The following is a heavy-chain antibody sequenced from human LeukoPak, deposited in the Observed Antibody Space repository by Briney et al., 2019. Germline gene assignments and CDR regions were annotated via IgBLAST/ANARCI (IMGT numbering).Heavy chain of an antibody. V-gene: IGHV4-38-2*02. CDR1: GYSISSGYY. Sequence: SETLSLTCTVSGYSISSGYYWGWIRQPPGKGLEWIGEINHSGSTNYNPSLKSRVTISVDTSKNQFSLKLSSVTAADTAVYYCASGGRLRSLDVWGKGTTVTVSS. J-gene: IGHJ6*04. CDR2: INHSGST. CDR3: ASGGRLRSLDV.